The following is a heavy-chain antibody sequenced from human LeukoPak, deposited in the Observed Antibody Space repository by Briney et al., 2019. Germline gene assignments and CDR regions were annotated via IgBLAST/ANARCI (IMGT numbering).Heavy chain of an antibody. D-gene: IGHD4-17*01. CDR2: ISYDGSRK. J-gene: IGHJ4*02. CDR1: GFTFSNYA. V-gene: IGHV3-30*04. CDR3: ARRNGDYGLDY. Sequence: GGSLRLSCAASGFTFSNYAMHWVRQAPGKGLEWVTVISYDGSRKYYADSVKGRFTISRDNSKNTLYLQMNSLRAEDTAVYYCARRNGDYGLDYWGQGTLVTVSS.